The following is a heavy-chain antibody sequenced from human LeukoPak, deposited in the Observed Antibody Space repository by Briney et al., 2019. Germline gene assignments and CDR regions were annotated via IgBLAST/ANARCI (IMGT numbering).Heavy chain of an antibody. D-gene: IGHD1-1*01. CDR2: INPNSGGT. CDR3: ARRLGAGTTLGY. V-gene: IGHV1-2*02. CDR1: GYTFTGCC. Sequence: RRASVTLSCKASGYTFTGCCMHWVRQAHGQGLERMGWINPNSGGTNYAQDFQGRVTMTRDTSTSTAYMELSRLGSDDTAVYYCARRLGAGTTLGYWGQGTLVTVSS. J-gene: IGHJ4*02.